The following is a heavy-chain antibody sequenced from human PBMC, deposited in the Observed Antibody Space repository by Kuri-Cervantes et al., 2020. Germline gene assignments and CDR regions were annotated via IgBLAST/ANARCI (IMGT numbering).Heavy chain of an antibody. CDR1: GGSFSGYY. V-gene: IGHV4-34*01. CDR2: INHSGST. J-gene: IGHJ2*01. Sequence: GSLRLSCAVYGGSFSGYYWSWIRQPPGKGLEWIGEINHSGSTNYNPSLKSRVTISVDTSKNQFSLKLSSVTAADTAVYYCARGKQGPRCFDLWGRGTLVTVSS. CDR3: ARGKQGPRCFDL.